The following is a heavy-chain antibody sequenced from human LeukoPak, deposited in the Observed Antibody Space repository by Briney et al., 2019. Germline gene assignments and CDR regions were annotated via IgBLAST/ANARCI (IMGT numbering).Heavy chain of an antibody. D-gene: IGHD1-26*01. J-gene: IGHJ4*02. CDR3: ARLPTAGWELYFDY. V-gene: IGHV4-34*01. CDR2: INHSGST. CDR1: GGSFSGYY. Sequence: SETLSLTCAVYGGSFSGYYWSWIRQPPGKGLEWIGEINHSGSTNYNPSLKSRVTMSVDTSKNHFSLKLSSVTAADTAVYYCARLPTAGWELYFDYWGQGTLVTVSS.